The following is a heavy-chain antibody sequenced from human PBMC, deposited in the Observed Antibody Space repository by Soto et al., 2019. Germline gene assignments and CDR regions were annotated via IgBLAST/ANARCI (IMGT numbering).Heavy chain of an antibody. CDR2: IDPSNSYT. CDR1: GYSFTSYW. V-gene: IGHV5-10-1*01. CDR3: ARLRYYGSSGYGADFQH. Sequence: GESLKISCKGSGYSFTSYWISWVRQMPGKGLEWMGRIDPSNSYTNYSPSFQGHVAISADKSISTAYLQWSSLKASDTAMYYCARLRYYGSSGYGADFQHWGQGTLVTVSS. D-gene: IGHD3-22*01. J-gene: IGHJ1*01.